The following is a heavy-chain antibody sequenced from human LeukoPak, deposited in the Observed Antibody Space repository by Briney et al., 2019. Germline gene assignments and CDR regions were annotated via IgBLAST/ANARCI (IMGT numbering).Heavy chain of an antibody. Sequence: GGSLRLSCAASGFTFSSYSMNWVRQAPGKGLEWVSSISSSSSHIYYADSVKGRFTISRDNAKNSLYLQMNSLRAEDTAVYYCARGPVVVITDNWFDPWGQGTLVTVSS. J-gene: IGHJ5*02. CDR2: ISSSSSHI. CDR1: GFTFSSYS. V-gene: IGHV3-21*01. D-gene: IGHD3-22*01. CDR3: ARGPVVVITDNWFDP.